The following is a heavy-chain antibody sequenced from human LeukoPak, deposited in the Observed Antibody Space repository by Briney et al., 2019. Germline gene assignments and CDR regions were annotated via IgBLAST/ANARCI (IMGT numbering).Heavy chain of an antibody. V-gene: IGHV4-59*01. D-gene: IGHD3-16*01. CDR1: GGSISSYY. J-gene: IGHJ5*02. CDR2: IYYSGST. Sequence: PSETLSLTCTVSGGSISSYYWSWIRQPPGKGLEWIGYIYYSGSTNYDPSLKSRVTISVDTSKNQFSLKLSSVTAADTAVYYCARGREGDDYVWGKWFDPWGQGTLVTVSS. CDR3: ARGREGDDYVWGKWFDP.